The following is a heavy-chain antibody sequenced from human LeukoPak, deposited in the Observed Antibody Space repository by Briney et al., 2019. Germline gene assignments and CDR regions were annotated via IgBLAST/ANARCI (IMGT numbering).Heavy chain of an antibody. CDR2: ITSTTSHV. Sequence: GRSLRLSCAASGFTFDDYAMHWVRQAPGKGLEWVSYITSTTSHVYYTASVKGRFTISRDNSKNSVYLQMNSLRAEDTAVYYCARERYSRKDNDALDLWGQGTMVTVSA. J-gene: IGHJ3*01. CDR1: GFTFDDYA. V-gene: IGHV3-21*06. D-gene: IGHD1-26*01. CDR3: ARERYSRKDNDALDL.